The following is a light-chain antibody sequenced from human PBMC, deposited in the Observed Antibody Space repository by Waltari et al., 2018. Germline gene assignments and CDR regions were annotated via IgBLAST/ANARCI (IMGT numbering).Light chain of an antibody. V-gene: IGKV3-20*01. CDR1: DSITTNF. CDR3: QQYGSSPRT. J-gene: IGKJ1*01. CDR2: GAS. Sequence: DIVLTQSPVTLSLSPGERATPPCRASDSITTNFISWYQQKPGQAPRLLIHGASIRATGISDFFSGSGSGTDFTLTISRLEPEDFAVYYCQQYGSSPRTFGQGTKVEIK.